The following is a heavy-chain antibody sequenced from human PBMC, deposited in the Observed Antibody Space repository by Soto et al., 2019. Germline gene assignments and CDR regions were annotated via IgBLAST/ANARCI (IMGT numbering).Heavy chain of an antibody. CDR3: ARSKSYYGMDV. V-gene: IGHV4-59*01. J-gene: IGHJ6*02. CDR2: IYYSGST. Sequence: ASETLSLTCTVSGGSISSYYWSWIRQPPGKGLEWIGYIYYSGSTNYNPSLKSRVTISVDTSKNQFSLKLSSVTAADTAVYYCARSKSYYGMDVWGQGTTVTVSS. CDR1: GGSISSYY.